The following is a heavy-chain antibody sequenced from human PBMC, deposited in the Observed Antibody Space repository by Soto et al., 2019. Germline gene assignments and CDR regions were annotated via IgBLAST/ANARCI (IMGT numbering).Heavy chain of an antibody. Sequence: PSETLSLTCGVSGFSIQTSYFWGWIRQPPGKGLEWIGYVYHTGRTSYNPSLKSRVTISVDTSKNQFSLKLSSVTAADTAVYYCARASSGSYYWDYYYGMDVWGQGTTVTVSS. CDR3: ARASSGSYYWDYYYGMDV. V-gene: IGHV4-59*01. D-gene: IGHD1-26*01. J-gene: IGHJ6*02. CDR1: GFSIQTSYF. CDR2: VYHTGRT.